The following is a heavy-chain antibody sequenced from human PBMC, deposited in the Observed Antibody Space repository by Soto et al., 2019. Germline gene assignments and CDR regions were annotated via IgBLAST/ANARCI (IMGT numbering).Heavy chain of an antibody. J-gene: IGHJ4*02. Sequence: SETLSLTCRVSDGSMNSDSSYWGWIRQPPGKGLEWIGVINHSGSTYHNLSLKGRVTMSVDASRNQFSLKLTSMTAADTAVYYCARLGGYVSVGYYYLWDSWGQGTLVTV. D-gene: IGHD3-22*01. CDR3: ARLGGYVSVGYYYLWDS. CDR2: INHSGST. CDR1: DGSMNSDSSY. V-gene: IGHV4-39*01.